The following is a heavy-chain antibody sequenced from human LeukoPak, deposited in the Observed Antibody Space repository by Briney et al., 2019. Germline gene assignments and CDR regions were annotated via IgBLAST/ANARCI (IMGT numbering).Heavy chain of an antibody. V-gene: IGHV3-23*01. Sequence: GGSLRLSCAASGFTFSSYAMTWVRQAPGKGLEWVSGISGSGGSTYYADSVKGRFTISRDNSKNTLYLQMNSLRAEDTAVYYCAKDFGSKPGYFDYWGQGTLVTVSS. J-gene: IGHJ4*02. CDR3: AKDFGSKPGYFDY. D-gene: IGHD1-26*01. CDR1: GFTFSSYA. CDR2: ISGSGGST.